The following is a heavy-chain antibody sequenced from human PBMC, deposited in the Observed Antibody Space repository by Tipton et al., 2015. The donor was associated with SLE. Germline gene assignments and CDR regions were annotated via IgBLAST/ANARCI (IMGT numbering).Heavy chain of an antibody. CDR1: GFTFGDYA. D-gene: IGHD1-26*01. V-gene: IGHV3-49*04. CDR2: IRSKAYGGTT. J-gene: IGHJ4*02. CDR3: TRGIVGATGAYYFDY. Sequence: SLRLSCTASGFTFGDYAIRWVRQVPGKGLEGVGLIRSKAYGGTTEYAASVKGRFTISRDDSKNIAYLQMNSLKTEDTAVYYCTRGIVGATGAYYFDYWGQGTLVTVAS.